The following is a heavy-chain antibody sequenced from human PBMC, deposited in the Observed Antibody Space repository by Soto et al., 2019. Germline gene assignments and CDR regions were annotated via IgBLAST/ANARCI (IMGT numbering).Heavy chain of an antibody. V-gene: IGHV1-2*02. CDR3: AKRHLRDYIRWNFDP. CDR2: IDPKSGDT. J-gene: IGHJ5*02. CDR1: GYTFTDNQ. Sequence: QVQLVQSGAEVKKPGASVKVSCKASGYTFTDNQIHWLRRAPGQRLEWMGRIDPKSGDTNFAPTYQCRVTMTRNTSTNTVYMELNRLSSGDTAIYFCAKRHLRDYIRWNFDPWGQGNLVPVSS. D-gene: IGHD3-16*01.